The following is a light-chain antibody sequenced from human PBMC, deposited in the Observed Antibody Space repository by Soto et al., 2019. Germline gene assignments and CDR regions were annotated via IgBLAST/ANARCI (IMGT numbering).Light chain of an antibody. CDR2: DVT. Sequence: QPALTQSPSASGSPGQSVTISCTGTSSDIGGYNSVSWYQQHPGKAPKVMIYDVTKRPSGVPDRFSGSKSGNTASLTVSALQAEDEADYYCSSYKDTKSLVFGTGTKVTVL. CDR3: SSYKDTKSLV. V-gene: IGLV2-8*01. CDR1: SSDIGGYNS. J-gene: IGLJ1*01.